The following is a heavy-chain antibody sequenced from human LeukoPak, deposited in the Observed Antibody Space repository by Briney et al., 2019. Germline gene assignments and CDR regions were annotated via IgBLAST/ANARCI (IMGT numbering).Heavy chain of an antibody. CDR2: ISNGDGTI. J-gene: IGHJ4*02. Sequence: GGSLRLSCAASGFTFSSYEMNWVRQAPGKGLEWISYISNGDGTIKYADSVKGRFTISRDNAKNSLYLQMNSLRAEDTAVYYCRGYCSGGSCYSADDYWGQGTLVTVSS. D-gene: IGHD2-15*01. V-gene: IGHV3-48*03. CDR1: GFTFSSYE. CDR3: RGYCSGGSCYSADDY.